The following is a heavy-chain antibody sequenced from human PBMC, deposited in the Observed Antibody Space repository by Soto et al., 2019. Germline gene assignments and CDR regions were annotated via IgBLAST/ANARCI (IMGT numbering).Heavy chain of an antibody. Sequence: QVQLVQSGAEVKKPGASVKVSCKASGYTFTSYDINWGRQATGQGLEWMGGMNPNSGNTGYAQKFQGRVTMTRNTSISTAYMELSSLRSEDTAVYYCGYGDYPDAFDIWGQGTMVTVSS. J-gene: IGHJ3*02. V-gene: IGHV1-8*01. CDR1: GYTFTSYD. CDR3: GYGDYPDAFDI. D-gene: IGHD4-17*01. CDR2: MNPNSGNT.